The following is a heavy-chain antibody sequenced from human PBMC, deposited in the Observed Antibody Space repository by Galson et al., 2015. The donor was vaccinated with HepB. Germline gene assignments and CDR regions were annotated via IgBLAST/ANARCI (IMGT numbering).Heavy chain of an antibody. D-gene: IGHD1-26*01. V-gene: IGHV3-11*06. Sequence: SLRLSCAASGFTFSDYYMSWIRQAPGKGLEWVSYISSSSSYTNYADSVKGRFTISRDNAKNSLYLQMNSLRAEDTAVYYCARPLGATGSEYFQHWGQGTLVTVSS. CDR2: ISSSSSYT. CDR1: GFTFSDYY. J-gene: IGHJ1*01. CDR3: ARPLGATGSEYFQH.